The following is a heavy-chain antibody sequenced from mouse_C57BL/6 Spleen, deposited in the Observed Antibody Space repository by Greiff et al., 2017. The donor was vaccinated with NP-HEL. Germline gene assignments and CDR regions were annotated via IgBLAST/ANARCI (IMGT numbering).Heavy chain of an antibody. D-gene: IGHD1-1*01. J-gene: IGHJ4*01. Sequence: QVQLQQPGAELVKPGASVKLSCKASGYTFTSYWMQWVKQRPGQGLEWIGEIDPSDSYTNYNQKFKGKATLTVDTSSSTAYMQLSSLTSEDSAVYYCARWTTVEGYAMDYWGQGTSVTVSS. CDR1: GYTFTSYW. CDR2: IDPSDSYT. V-gene: IGHV1-50*01. CDR3: ARWTTVEGYAMDY.